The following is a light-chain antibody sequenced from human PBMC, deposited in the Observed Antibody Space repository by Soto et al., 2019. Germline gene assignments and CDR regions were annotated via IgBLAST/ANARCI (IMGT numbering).Light chain of an antibody. CDR3: AAWDDSVRGVV. CDR1: SSDVGGYNY. V-gene: IGLV2-11*01. J-gene: IGLJ2*01. Sequence: QSALTQPRSVSGSPGQSVTISCTGTSSDVGGYNYVSWYQQHPGKAPKLMIYDVSKRPSGVPDRFSGSKSGNTASLTISGLRPEDEGDYHCAAWDDSVRGVVFGGGTKLTVL. CDR2: DVS.